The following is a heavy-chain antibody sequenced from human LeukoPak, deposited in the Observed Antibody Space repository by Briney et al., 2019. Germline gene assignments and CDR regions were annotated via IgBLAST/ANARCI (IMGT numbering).Heavy chain of an antibody. V-gene: IGHV3-11*01. CDR2: ISSSGSTI. J-gene: IGHJ4*02. D-gene: IGHD3-22*01. CDR1: GFTFSDYY. Sequence: GGSLRLPCAASGFTFSDYYMSWIRQAPGKGLEWVSYISSSGSTIYYADSVKGRFTISRDNAKNSLYLQMNSLRAEDTAVYYCARALYYDSSGYLYYFDYWGQGTLVTVSS. CDR3: ARALYYDSSGYLYYFDY.